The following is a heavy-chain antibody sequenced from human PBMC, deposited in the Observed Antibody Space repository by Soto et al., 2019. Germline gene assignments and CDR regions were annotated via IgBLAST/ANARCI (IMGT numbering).Heavy chain of an antibody. D-gene: IGHD6-19*01. V-gene: IGHV4-34*01. J-gene: IGHJ5*02. CDR2: INHSGST. CDR1: GGSFSGYY. CDR3: ARGIAVAGTSHWFDP. Sequence: SETLSLTCAVYGGSFSGYYWSWIRQPPGKGLEWIGEINHSGSTNYNPSLKSRVTISVDTSKNQFSLKLSSVTAADTAVYYCARGIAVAGTSHWFDPWGQGTLVTVSS.